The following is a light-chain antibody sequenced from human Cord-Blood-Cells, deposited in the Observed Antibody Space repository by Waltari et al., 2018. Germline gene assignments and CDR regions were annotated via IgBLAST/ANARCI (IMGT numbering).Light chain of an antibody. Sequence: PASVSGSPGQSITISCTGTSSDVGGYNYVSWYQQKPGEAAIFIIQEATTLVPGIPPRFSGSGYGTDFTLTINNIESEDAAYYFCLQHDNFPSFTFGPGTKVDIK. CDR3: LQHDNFPSFT. CDR1: SDVGGY. CDR2: EAT. V-gene: IGKV5-2*01. J-gene: IGKJ3*01.